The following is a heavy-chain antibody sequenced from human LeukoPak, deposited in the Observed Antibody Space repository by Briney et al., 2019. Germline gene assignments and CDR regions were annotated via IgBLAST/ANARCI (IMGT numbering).Heavy chain of an antibody. CDR1: GYTFTSYY. V-gene: IGHV1-46*01. CDR2: INPSGGST. Sequence: ASVKVSCKASGYTFTSYYMHWVRQAPGQGLEWMGIINPSGGSTSYAQKFQGRVTMTRDMSTSTVYMELSSLRSEDTAVYYCAKAWAYCSGGSCEHYYMDVWGKGTTVTISS. CDR3: AKAWAYCSGGSCEHYYMDV. J-gene: IGHJ6*03. D-gene: IGHD2-15*01.